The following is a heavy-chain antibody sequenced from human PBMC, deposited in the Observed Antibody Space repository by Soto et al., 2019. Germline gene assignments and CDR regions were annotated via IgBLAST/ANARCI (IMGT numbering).Heavy chain of an antibody. J-gene: IGHJ4*02. CDR1: GFTFSTYG. Sequence: QPGGSLRLSCAASGFTFSTYGMHWVRQAPGTGLEWVAVISYDGTNKYYADSVKGRFTISRDNSKNTLYLQMNSLTTEDTAVYYCEGARTGAAGLWGPGTLVTVSS. CDR2: ISYDGTNK. CDR3: EGARTGAAGL. V-gene: IGHV3-30*03. D-gene: IGHD6-13*01.